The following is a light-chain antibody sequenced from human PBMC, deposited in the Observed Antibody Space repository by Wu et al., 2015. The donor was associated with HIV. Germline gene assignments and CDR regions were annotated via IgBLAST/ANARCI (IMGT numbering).Light chain of an antibody. CDR3: QKXSIGPWT. Sequence: DIQMTQSPSSLSASVGDRVTITCRASPGISNFLAWYQQKPGKPPKVLIYAASTLQSGVPSRLSGSGSGTDFTLTISSLQPEDGATYYCQKXSIGPWTFGQGTKVEI. V-gene: IGKV1-27*01. CDR2: AAS. CDR1: PGISNF. J-gene: IGKJ1*01.